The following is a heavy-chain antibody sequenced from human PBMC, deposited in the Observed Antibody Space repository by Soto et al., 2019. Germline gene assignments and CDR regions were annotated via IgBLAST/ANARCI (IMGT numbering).Heavy chain of an antibody. CDR3: APTARLFDS. CDR2: ISPNGRDV. V-gene: IGHV3-11*01. J-gene: IGHJ4*02. CDR1: GFAFTDSY. D-gene: IGHD6-6*01. Sequence: PGGSLRLSCAASGFAFTDSYMSWIRQAPGKGLECLSYISPNGRDVAYADSVRGRFTIFRDNARNSLFLQMNSLRGDDTAVYYCAPTARLFDSWGQGPLVKVSS.